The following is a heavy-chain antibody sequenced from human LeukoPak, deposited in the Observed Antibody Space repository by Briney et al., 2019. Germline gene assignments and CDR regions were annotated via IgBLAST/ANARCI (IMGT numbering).Heavy chain of an antibody. CDR2: IYHSGST. V-gene: IGHV4-34*01. Sequence: SETLSLTRAVYGGSLCGYYWSWIRQPPGKGLAWIGEIYHSGSTNYNQSLKRRATISVDTSRYQFTLKLSSVTAADSAVYYCASSWRLRTIEKWGQGTLVTVSS. D-gene: IGHD2-21*02. J-gene: IGHJ4*02. CDR1: GGSLCGYY. CDR3: ASSWRLRTIEK.